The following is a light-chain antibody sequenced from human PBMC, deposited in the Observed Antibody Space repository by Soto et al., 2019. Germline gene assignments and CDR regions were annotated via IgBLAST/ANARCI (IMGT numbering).Light chain of an antibody. CDR1: YTFGSN. J-gene: IGKJ5*01. CDR2: DTS. CDR3: QHYHGWPIT. Sequence: DIVLTQLPAGLYVCPGERANLXCWASYTFGSNFAWSQQKPGKAPRPLIYDTSTMAHVGPASFSCSGSGTAFTLTISSRESDDFAVYYCQHYHGWPITFGQGTRLEIK. V-gene: IGKV3-15*01.